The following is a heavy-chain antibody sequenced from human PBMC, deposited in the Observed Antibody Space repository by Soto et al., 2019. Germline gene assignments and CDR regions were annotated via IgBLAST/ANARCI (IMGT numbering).Heavy chain of an antibody. CDR2: IIPIFGTA. CDR1: GGTFSSYA. CDR3: AMHYDILTGPFDY. J-gene: IGHJ4*02. Sequence: SVKVSCKASGGTFSSYAISWVRHAPGQGLEWMGGIIPIFGTANYAQKFQGRVTITADESTSTAYMELSSLRSEDTAVYYCAMHYDILTGPFDYWGQGTLVTVSS. D-gene: IGHD3-9*01. V-gene: IGHV1-69*13.